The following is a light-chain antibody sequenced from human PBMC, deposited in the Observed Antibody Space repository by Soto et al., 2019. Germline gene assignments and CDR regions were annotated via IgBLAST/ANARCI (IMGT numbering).Light chain of an antibody. Sequence: DIQMTQSPSSLSASVGDRVTISCRASQSISTYLNWYQHKPGQAPSLLIYVASSLQSGVPSRFSGRGSGTDFTLTISSLQPEDFATYYCQQSHSAPLTFGGGTKVEIK. CDR1: QSISTY. CDR2: VAS. CDR3: QQSHSAPLT. V-gene: IGKV1-39*01. J-gene: IGKJ4*01.